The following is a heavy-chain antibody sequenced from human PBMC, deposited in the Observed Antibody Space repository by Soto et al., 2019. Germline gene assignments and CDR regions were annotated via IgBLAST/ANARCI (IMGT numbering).Heavy chain of an antibody. CDR2: IIPIFGTA. D-gene: IGHD1-26*01. V-gene: IGHV1-69*13. J-gene: IGHJ3*02. CDR3: ARGGSSGSYYAFDI. CDR1: GGTFSSYA. Sequence: SVKVSCKASGGTFSSYAISWVRQAPGQGLEWMGGIIPIFGTANYAQKFQGRVTITADESTSTAYMELSSLRPEDTAVYYCARGGSSGSYYAFDIWGQGTMVIVSS.